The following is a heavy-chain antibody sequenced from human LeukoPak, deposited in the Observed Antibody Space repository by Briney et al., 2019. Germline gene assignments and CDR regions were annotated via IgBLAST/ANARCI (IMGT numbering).Heavy chain of an antibody. V-gene: IGHV1-8*01. Sequence: ASVKVSCKASGYTFTSYDINWVRQATGQGLEWMGWMNPNSGNTGYAQKFQGRVTITADKSTSTAYMELSSLRSEDTAVYYCARDPEGPAPEDFDYWGQGTLVTVSS. CDR3: ARDPEGPAPEDFDY. D-gene: IGHD1-14*01. CDR1: GYTFTSYD. J-gene: IGHJ4*02. CDR2: MNPNSGNT.